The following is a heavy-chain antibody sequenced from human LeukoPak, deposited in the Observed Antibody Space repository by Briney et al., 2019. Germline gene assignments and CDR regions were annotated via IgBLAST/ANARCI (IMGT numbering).Heavy chain of an antibody. CDR3: AKFDYDFWRTGYY. CDR2: ISGSGGST. CDR1: GFTFSSYA. Sequence: GGSLRLSCAASGFTFSSYAMSWVRQAPGKGLEWVSAISGSGGSTHYADSVKGRFTISRDNSKNTLYLQMNSLRAEDTAVYYCAKFDYDFWRTGYYWGQGTLVTVSS. D-gene: IGHD3-3*01. V-gene: IGHV3-23*01. J-gene: IGHJ4*02.